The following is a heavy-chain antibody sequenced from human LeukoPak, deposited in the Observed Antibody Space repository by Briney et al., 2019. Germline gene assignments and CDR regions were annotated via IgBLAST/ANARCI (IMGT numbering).Heavy chain of an antibody. Sequence: ASVKVPCKASGYTFTSYGISWVRQAPGQGLEWMGWISGYNGNTNYAQNLQGRVTMTTDTSTSTVYMELRSLRSDDTAVYYCARATSYDILTGYSDYWGQGTLVTVSS. CDR2: ISGYNGNT. CDR3: ARATSYDILTGYSDY. CDR1: GYTFTSYG. D-gene: IGHD3-9*01. V-gene: IGHV1-18*01. J-gene: IGHJ4*02.